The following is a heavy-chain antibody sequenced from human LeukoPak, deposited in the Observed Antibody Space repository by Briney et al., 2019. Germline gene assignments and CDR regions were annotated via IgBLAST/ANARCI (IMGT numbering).Heavy chain of an antibody. Sequence: PGGSLRLSCAASGFTFSSYAMHWVRQAPGKGLEWVAVISYDGSNKYYADSVKGRFAISRDNAKNSLYLQMNGLRVEDTAVYYCARVYYASWSGQPLSQHWLDPWGQGTLVTVSS. CDR3: ARVYYASWSGQPLSQHWLDP. CDR1: GFTFSSYA. CDR2: ISYDGSNK. V-gene: IGHV3-30*09. D-gene: IGHD3-3*01. J-gene: IGHJ5*02.